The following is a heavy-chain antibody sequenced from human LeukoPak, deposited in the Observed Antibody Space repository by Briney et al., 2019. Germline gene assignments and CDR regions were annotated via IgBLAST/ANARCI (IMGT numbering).Heavy chain of an antibody. Sequence: ASVTLSCTASGYTFTGYYMHWVRQAPGQGLEYMGWINPNSGDTNHAQNFQGRVTLTRDASISTAYMELSSLRSDDSGLYYCAGEYCSGGTCRQGFDYWGQGTLVTVSS. CDR1: GYTFTGYY. D-gene: IGHD2-15*01. J-gene: IGHJ4*02. CDR2: INPNSGDT. CDR3: AGEYCSGGTCRQGFDY. V-gene: IGHV1-2*02.